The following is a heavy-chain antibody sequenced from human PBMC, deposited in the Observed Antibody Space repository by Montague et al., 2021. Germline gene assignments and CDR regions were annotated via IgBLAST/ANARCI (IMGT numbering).Heavy chain of an antibody. Sequence: RRLSCAASRSPFSNYGMSWVRQAPGKGLEWVSSITGSGATTYYADSVKGRFTISRDNSENTLYLQMNNLRAEDTALYYCARGKGVSSGIGQLDPWGQGTLVTVSS. D-gene: IGHD3-22*01. J-gene: IGHJ5*02. V-gene: IGHV3-23*01. CDR3: ARGKGVSSGIGQLDP. CDR2: ITGSGATT. CDR1: RSPFSNYG.